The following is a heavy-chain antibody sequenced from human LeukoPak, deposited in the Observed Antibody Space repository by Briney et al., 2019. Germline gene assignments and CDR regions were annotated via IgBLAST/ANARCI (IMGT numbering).Heavy chain of an antibody. CDR2: ISTTGGTT. CDR1: GFIFSSYG. Sequence: GGSLRLSCAASGFIFSSYGMSWVRQAPGRGLEWVSAISTTGGTTYYADSVRGRFTISRDNSRNTLYLQMNNLRAEDTAIYYCARVSTDVAAAAKGEDLFYYFMDVWGKGTTVTISS. J-gene: IGHJ6*03. V-gene: IGHV3-23*01. CDR3: ARVSTDVAAAAKGEDLFYYFMDV. D-gene: IGHD2-2*01.